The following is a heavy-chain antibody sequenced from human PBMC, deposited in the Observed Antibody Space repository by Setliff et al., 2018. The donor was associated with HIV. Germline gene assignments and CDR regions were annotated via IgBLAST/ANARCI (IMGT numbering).Heavy chain of an antibody. Sequence: PGGSLRLSCAASGFTVSSNYMSWVRQAPGKGLEWVSLIYSGGDTYYADSVKGRFTISRDNSKNMLYLQMNNLRADDTAVYYCAGEPCSGGSCYSGYFDYWGQGTLVTVSS. J-gene: IGHJ4*02. V-gene: IGHV3-66*02. CDR3: AGEPCSGGSCYSGYFDY. CDR1: GFTVSSNY. CDR2: IYSGGDT. D-gene: IGHD2-15*01.